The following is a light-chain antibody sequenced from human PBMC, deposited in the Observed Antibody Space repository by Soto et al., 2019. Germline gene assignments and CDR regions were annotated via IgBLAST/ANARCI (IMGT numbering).Light chain of an antibody. CDR1: QSISSH. CDR2: DAS. CDR3: QHRSNCPLT. V-gene: IGKV3-11*01. Sequence: EIVLTQSPATLSLSPGERATLSCRASQSISSHLAWYQQKPGQAPRLLMYDASNRATGIPARFSGSGSGTDFTLTISSLEPEDCAVYYCQHRSNCPLTFGGGTKVEIK. J-gene: IGKJ4*01.